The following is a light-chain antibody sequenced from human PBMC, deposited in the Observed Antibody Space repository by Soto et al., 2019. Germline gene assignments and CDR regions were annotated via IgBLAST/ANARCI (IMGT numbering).Light chain of an antibody. CDR3: QVWDSSSDHVV. CDR1: XXXSKS. J-gene: IGLJ2*01. Sequence: SYELTQPPSVSVAPXKTARIXXGGXXXXSKSVHWYQQKPGQAPVLVIYYDSDRPSGIPERFSGSNSGNTATLTISRVEAGDEADYYCQVWDSSSDHVVFGGGTKLTVL. CDR2: YDS. V-gene: IGLV3-21*04.